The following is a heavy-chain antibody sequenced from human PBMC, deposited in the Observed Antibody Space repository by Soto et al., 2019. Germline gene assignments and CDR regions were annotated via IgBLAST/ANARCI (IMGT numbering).Heavy chain of an antibody. CDR1: GFTFSTYA. V-gene: IGHV3-30-3*01. CDR3: ARVRALEIAVRPVDY. Sequence: GGSLRLSCAASGFTFSTYAMRWVRQAPGKGLEWLAVISYDGNSNYYADSVKGRFTISRDKSKNTLYLQMNSLRADDTAVYYCARVRALEIAVRPVDYWGQGTLVTVSS. D-gene: IGHD6-13*01. CDR2: ISYDGNSN. J-gene: IGHJ4*02.